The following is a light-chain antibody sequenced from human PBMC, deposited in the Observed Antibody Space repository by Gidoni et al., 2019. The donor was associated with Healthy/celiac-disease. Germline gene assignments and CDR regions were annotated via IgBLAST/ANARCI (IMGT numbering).Light chain of an antibody. CDR1: SLRSYY. J-gene: IGLJ1*01. CDR3: NSRDSSGNLYV. CDR2: GKN. Sequence: SSELPQDPAVSVALGQTVRITCQGDSLRSYYASWYQQKPGQAPVLVIYGKNNRPAWIPDPFSGSSSGNTASLTITGAQAEDEADYYCNSRDSSGNLYVFGTGTKVTVL. V-gene: IGLV3-19*01.